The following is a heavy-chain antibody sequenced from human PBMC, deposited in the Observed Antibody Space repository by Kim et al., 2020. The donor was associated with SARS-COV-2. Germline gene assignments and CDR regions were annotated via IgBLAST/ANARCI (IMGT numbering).Heavy chain of an antibody. CDR1: GYTLTELS. V-gene: IGHV1-24*01. CDR3: ATTVDTAMTAVSWFDP. Sequence: ASVKVSCKVSGYTLTELSMHWVRQAPGKGLEWMGGFDPEDGETIYAQKFQGRVTMTEDTSTDTAYMELSSLRSEDSAVYYYATTVDTAMTAVSWFDPWGQGTLVTVSS. CDR2: FDPEDGET. D-gene: IGHD5-18*01. J-gene: IGHJ5*02.